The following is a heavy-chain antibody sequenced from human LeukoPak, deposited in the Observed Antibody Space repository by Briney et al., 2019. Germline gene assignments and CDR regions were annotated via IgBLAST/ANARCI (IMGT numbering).Heavy chain of an antibody. Sequence: SVKVSCKASGGTLSGCAISWVRQAPGQGLEWMGGIIPIYGTPHSAQKFQGRVTITTDESTSTAFMDLSSLRSEDTAVYYCARGKLGYYYYHMDAWGKGTTVTVSS. D-gene: IGHD3-3*02. CDR3: ARGKLGYYYYHMDA. J-gene: IGHJ6*03. V-gene: IGHV1-69*05. CDR1: GGTLSGCA. CDR2: IIPIYGTP.